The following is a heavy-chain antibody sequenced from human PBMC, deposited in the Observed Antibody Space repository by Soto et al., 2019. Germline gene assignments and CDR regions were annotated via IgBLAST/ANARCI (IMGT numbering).Heavy chain of an antibody. D-gene: IGHD4-17*01. J-gene: IGHJ4*02. CDR3: AKDGYGDRPYYFDY. Sequence: EVQLLESGGGLVQPGGSLRLSCAASGFTFSTYALNWVRQAPGKGLEWVSAIGGRGGSTYFADSVKGRFSISRDSSKNTLYLQMNSLRAEDTDVYYCAKDGYGDRPYYFDYWGQGTLVTGSS. V-gene: IGHV3-23*01. CDR2: IGGRGGST. CDR1: GFTFSTYA.